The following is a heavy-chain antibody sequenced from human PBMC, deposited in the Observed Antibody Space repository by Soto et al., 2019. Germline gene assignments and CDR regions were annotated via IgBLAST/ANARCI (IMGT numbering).Heavy chain of an antibody. J-gene: IGHJ4*02. V-gene: IGHV1-18*01. D-gene: IGHD2-15*01. CDR1: GYTFTSYG. CDR3: ARRQCSGGSCYLSPLNFDY. CDR2: ISAYNGNT. Sequence: ASVKVSCKASGYTFTSYGISWVRQAPGQGLEWMGWISAYNGNTNYAQKLQGRVTMTTDTSTSTAYMELRSLRSDDTAVYYCARRQCSGGSCYLSPLNFDYWGQGTLVTVSS.